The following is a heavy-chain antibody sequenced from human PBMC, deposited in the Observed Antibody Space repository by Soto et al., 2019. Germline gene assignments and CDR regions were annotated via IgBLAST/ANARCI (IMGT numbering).Heavy chain of an antibody. CDR2: IKEDGSEK. CDR1: GFTFSNSL. J-gene: IGHJ6*02. V-gene: IGHV3-7*03. Sequence: GGSRRLSFAASGFTFSNSLMSWVRQAPGKGLEWVANIKEDGSEKYYVDPVKGRFTITRDNAKNSLYLQMNNLRAEDTAVYFCTRKRFGMDVWGQGTTVTVS. CDR3: TRKRFGMDV.